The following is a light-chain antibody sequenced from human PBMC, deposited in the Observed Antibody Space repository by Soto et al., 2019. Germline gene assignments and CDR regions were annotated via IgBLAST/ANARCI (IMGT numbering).Light chain of an antibody. J-gene: IGLJ1*01. Sequence: QSALTQPASVSGSPGQSITISCTGTSSDVGSYNYVSWYQQHPVKAPKLMIYDVTNRPSGVSDRFSGSKSGNTASLTISGLQAEDEADYYCSSYTSSSTPYVFGTGTKVTVL. V-gene: IGLV2-14*01. CDR3: SSYTSSSTPYV. CDR1: SSDVGSYNY. CDR2: DVT.